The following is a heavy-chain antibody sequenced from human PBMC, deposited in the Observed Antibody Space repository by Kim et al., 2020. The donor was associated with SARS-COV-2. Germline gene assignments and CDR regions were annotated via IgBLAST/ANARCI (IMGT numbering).Heavy chain of an antibody. CDR1: GYSFTSYW. D-gene: IGHD6-19*01. CDR3: SGPGGWADYYDGMDV. Sequence: GESLKISCKGSGYSFTSYWIGWVRQMPGKGLEWMGIIYPGDSDTRYSPSFQGQVTISSDKSISTPYLQWSSLKASDTAMYYCSGPGGWADYYDGMDVWGQGTTVTVSS. J-gene: IGHJ6*02. CDR2: IYPGDSDT. V-gene: IGHV5-51*01.